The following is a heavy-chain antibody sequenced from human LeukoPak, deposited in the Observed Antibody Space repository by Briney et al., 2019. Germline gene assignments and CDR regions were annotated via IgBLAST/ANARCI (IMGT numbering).Heavy chain of an antibody. CDR2: ISYDGSNK. D-gene: IGHD2-2*01. V-gene: IGHV3-30-3*01. Sequence: GGSLRLSCAASGFTFSSYAMHWVRQAPGKGLEWVAVISYDGSNKYYADSVKGRFTISRDNSKNTLYLQMNSLRAEDTAVYYCARGGPGPAAPIEYFQHWGQGTLVTVSS. CDR3: ARGGPGPAAPIEYFQH. CDR1: GFTFSSYA. J-gene: IGHJ1*01.